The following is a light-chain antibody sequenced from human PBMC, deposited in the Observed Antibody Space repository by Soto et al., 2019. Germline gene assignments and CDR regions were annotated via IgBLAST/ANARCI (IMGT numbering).Light chain of an antibody. V-gene: IGKV3-20*01. CDR1: QSVSSSY. Sequence: EIVLTQSPGTLSLSPGERATDSCRASQSVSSSYLAWYQQKPGQAPRLLIYGASSRATGIPDRFSGSGSGTDFTLTISRLEPEDFAVYYCQQYGSSHTWSFGQGTKVEIK. CDR3: QQYGSSHTWS. J-gene: IGKJ1*01. CDR2: GAS.